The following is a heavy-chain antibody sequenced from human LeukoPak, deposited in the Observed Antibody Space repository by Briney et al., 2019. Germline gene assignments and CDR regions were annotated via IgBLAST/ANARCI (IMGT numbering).Heavy chain of an antibody. V-gene: IGHV7-4-1*02. CDR3: ARTLYRVASGSYYIGY. D-gene: IGHD3-10*01. CDR2: INTNTGNP. CDR1: GYTFTSYA. J-gene: IGHJ4*02. Sequence: ASVKVPCKASGYTFTSYAMNWVRQAPGQGLEWMGWINTNTGNPTYAQGFTGRFVFSLDTSVSTAYLQISSLKAEDTAVYYCARTLYRVASGSYYIGYWGQGTLVTVSS.